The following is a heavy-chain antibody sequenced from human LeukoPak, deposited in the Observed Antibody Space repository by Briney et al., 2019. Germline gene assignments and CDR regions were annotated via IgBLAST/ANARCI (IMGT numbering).Heavy chain of an antibody. Sequence: GGSLRLSCAASGFTFSSYGMHWVRQAPGKGLEWVAVIWYDGSNKYYADSVKGRFTISRDNSKNTLYLLMNSLRAEDTAVYYCARDLLHSSSSGDYWGQGTLVTVSS. D-gene: IGHD6-6*01. J-gene: IGHJ4*02. CDR2: IWYDGSNK. V-gene: IGHV3-33*01. CDR3: ARDLLHSSSSGDY. CDR1: GFTFSSYG.